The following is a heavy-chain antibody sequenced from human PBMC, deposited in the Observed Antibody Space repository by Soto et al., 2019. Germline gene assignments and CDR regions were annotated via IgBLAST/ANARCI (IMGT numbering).Heavy chain of an antibody. V-gene: IGHV1-3*01. CDR2: INAGNGNT. CDR3: ARSPTYSVDWFDP. D-gene: IGHD2-15*01. J-gene: IGHJ5*02. Sequence: QVQLVQFGAEVKKPGASVKVSCKASRYTFTSYAMHWVRQARGQRLEWMGWINAGNGNTKYSQKFQGRVTITRDTSASTAYMELSSLRSEDTAVYYCARSPTYSVDWFDPWGQGTLVTVSS. CDR1: RYTFTSYA.